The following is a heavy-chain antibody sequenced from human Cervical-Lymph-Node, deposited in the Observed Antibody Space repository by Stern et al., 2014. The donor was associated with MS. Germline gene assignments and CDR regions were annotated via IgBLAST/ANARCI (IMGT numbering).Heavy chain of an antibody. V-gene: IGHV4-39*01. Sequence: QLQLQESGPGLVKPSETLSLTCAVSGDSISSYTHYWAWIRQPPGKGLEWIGSVYYSGATYYTPSLKSPFTISVDTPKNHFSLGLNSGTAADTAVYYCAKHACTGAACPFDLWGQGTLVTVSS. D-gene: IGHD2-8*02. CDR2: VYYSGAT. CDR3: AKHACTGAACPFDL. CDR1: GDSISSYTHY. J-gene: IGHJ4*02.